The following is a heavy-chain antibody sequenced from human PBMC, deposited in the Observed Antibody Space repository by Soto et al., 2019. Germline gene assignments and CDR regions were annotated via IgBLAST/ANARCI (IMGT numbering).Heavy chain of an antibody. V-gene: IGHV4-39*07. J-gene: IGHJ4*02. D-gene: IGHD6-19*01. CDR2: IYYSGST. Sequence: SETLSLTCTVSGGSISSSSYYWGWIRQPPGKGLEWIGSIYYSGSTYYNPSLKSRVTISVDTSKNQFSLKLSSVTAADTARYYCAHIVVAGLGYYFDYWGQGTLVTVSS. CDR3: AHIVVAGLGYYFDY. CDR1: GGSISSSSYY.